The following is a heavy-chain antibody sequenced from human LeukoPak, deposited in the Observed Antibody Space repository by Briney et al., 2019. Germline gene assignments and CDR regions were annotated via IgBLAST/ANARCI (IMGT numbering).Heavy chain of an antibody. V-gene: IGHV3-30*04. CDR1: GFTFSSYA. J-gene: IGHJ4*02. CDR2: ISYDGSNK. CDR3: FGRVDTAMEIDY. D-gene: IGHD5-18*01. Sequence: PGRSLRLSCAASGFTFSSYAMHWVRQAPGKGLEWVAVISYDGSNKYYADSVKGRFTISRDNSKNTLYLQMNSLRAEDTAVYYCFGRVDTAMEIDYWGQGTLVTVSS.